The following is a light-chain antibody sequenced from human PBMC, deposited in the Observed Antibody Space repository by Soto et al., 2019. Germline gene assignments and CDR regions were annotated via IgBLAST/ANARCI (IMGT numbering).Light chain of an antibody. J-gene: IGKJ5*01. CDR2: AAS. CDR1: QGISSS. V-gene: IGKV1-9*01. Sequence: DIQLTQSPSFLSASVGDRVTITCRARQGISSSLVWYQQKPGKAPKLLIYAASTLQSGVPSRFGGSGSGTEFTLTISSLQPEDFASYYCQQLDSYPISFGQGTRLEI. CDR3: QQLDSYPIS.